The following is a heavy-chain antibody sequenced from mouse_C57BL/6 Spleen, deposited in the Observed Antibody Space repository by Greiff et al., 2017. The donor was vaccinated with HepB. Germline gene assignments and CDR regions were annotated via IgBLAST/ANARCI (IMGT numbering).Heavy chain of an antibody. Sequence: EVQLQQSGPELVKPGASVKMSCKASGYTFTDYNMHWVKQSHGKSLEWIGYINPNNGGTSYNQKFKGKATLTVNKSSSTAYMALRSLTSEDSAVYCCAGEGGYYSKGGFAYWGQGTLVTVSA. V-gene: IGHV1-22*01. J-gene: IGHJ3*01. CDR2: INPNNGGT. CDR3: AGEGGYYSKGGFAY. D-gene: IGHD2-5*01. CDR1: GYTFTDYN.